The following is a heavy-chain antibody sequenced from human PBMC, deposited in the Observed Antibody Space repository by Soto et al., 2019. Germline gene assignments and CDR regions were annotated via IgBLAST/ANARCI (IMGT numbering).Heavy chain of an antibody. CDR2: IWYDGSNK. D-gene: IGHD6-19*01. V-gene: IGHV3-33*01. CDR1: GFTFSSYG. J-gene: IGHJ4*02. CDR3: ERERAEGQWLVLDY. Sequence: QVQLVESGGGVVQPGRSLRLSCAASGFTFSSYGMHWVRQAPGKGLEWVAVIWYDGSNKYYADSVKGRFTISRDNSKNTLYLQMNSLRAEDTAVYYCERERAEGQWLVLDYWGQGTLVNVSS.